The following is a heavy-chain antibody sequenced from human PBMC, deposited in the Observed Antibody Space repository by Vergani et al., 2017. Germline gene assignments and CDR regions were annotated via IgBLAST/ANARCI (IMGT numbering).Heavy chain of an antibody. CDR2: ISAYNGNT. J-gene: IGHJ4*02. CDR1: GYTFTSYG. CDR3: ARDPYYYDSSGYSTHFDY. V-gene: IGHV1-18*04. Sequence: QVQLVQSGAEVKKPGASVKVSCKASGYTFTSYGISWVRQAPGQGLEWMGWISAYNGNTNYAQKLQGRVTMTTDTSTSTAYMELRSLRSDDTAVYYCARDPYYYDSSGYSTHFDYWGQGTLVTVSS. D-gene: IGHD3-22*01.